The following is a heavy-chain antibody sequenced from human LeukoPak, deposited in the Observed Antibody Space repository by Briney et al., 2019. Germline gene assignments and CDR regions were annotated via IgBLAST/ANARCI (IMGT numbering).Heavy chain of an antibody. J-gene: IGHJ4*02. D-gene: IGHD2-21*02. V-gene: IGHV3-7*01. Sequence: GGSLRLSCAASAFSFSSHWMSWVRQVPGKGLEWVANIKEDGGATYYVDSVKGRFTISRDNAKNALYLQMNSLRVEDTAVYFCTRDFGRLPHCYGGCRGNWGQGTLVTVSS. CDR1: AFSFSSHW. CDR3: TRDFGRLPHCYGGCRGN. CDR2: IKEDGGAT.